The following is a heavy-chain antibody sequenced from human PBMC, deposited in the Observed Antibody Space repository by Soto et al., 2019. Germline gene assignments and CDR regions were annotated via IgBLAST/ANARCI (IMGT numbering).Heavy chain of an antibody. CDR1: GGSISSYY. J-gene: IGHJ4*02. V-gene: IGHV4-59*01. D-gene: IGHD4-17*01. CDR3: ARRYGPSFDY. Sequence: QVQLQESAPGLVKPSETLSLTCTVSGGSISSYYWSWIRQPPGKGLEWIGYIYYSGSTNYNPALKSRVTISVDTSKTQFSLKLSSVTAAATAVYYCARRYGPSFDYWGQGTLVTVSS. CDR2: IYYSGST.